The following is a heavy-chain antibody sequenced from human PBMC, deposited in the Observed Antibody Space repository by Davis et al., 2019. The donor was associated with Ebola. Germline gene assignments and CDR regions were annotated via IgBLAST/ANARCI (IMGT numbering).Heavy chain of an antibody. D-gene: IGHD2-2*01. CDR1: GFIFSTYV. CDR3: ARDLGCSSTSCYYREVDYYYYGMDV. V-gene: IGHV3-23*01. CDR2: IDSSGGGI. Sequence: GESLKISCAASGFIFSTYVMTWVRQAPGKGLEWVSVIDSSGGGIYYADSVKGRFTISRDNSRNTLYLQMNSLRAEDTAVYYCARDLGCSSTSCYYREVDYYYYGMDVWGQGTTVTVSS. J-gene: IGHJ6*02.